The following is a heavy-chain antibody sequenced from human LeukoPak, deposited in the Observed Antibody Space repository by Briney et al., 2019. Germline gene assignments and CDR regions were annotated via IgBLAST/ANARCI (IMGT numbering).Heavy chain of an antibody. Sequence: PSETLSLTCTVSGGSISSSSYYWGWTRQPPGKGLEWIGSIYYSGSTYYNPSPKSRVTISVDTSKNQFSLKLSSVTAADTAVYYCARERDSSGAIDYWGQGTLVTVSS. CDR1: GGSISSSSYY. CDR3: ARERDSSGAIDY. D-gene: IGHD3-22*01. J-gene: IGHJ4*02. CDR2: IYYSGST. V-gene: IGHV4-39*02.